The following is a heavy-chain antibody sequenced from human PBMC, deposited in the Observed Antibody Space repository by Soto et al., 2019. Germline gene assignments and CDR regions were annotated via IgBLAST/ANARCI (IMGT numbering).Heavy chain of an antibody. CDR3: DTGGYYYYYYGMDV. V-gene: IGHV4-30-4*01. D-gene: IGHD3-16*01. CDR2: IYYSGST. Sequence: SETLSLTCTVSGGSISSGDYCWSWIRQPPGKGLEWIGYIYYSGSTCYNPSLKSRVTISVDTSKNQFSLKLSSVTAADTAVYYCDTGGYYYYYYGMDVWGQGNTVTVSS. CDR1: GGSISSGDYC. J-gene: IGHJ6*02.